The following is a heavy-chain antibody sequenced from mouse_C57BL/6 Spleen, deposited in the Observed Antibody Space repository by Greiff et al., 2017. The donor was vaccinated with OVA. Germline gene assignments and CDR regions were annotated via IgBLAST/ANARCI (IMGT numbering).Heavy chain of an antibody. D-gene: IGHD2-12*01. CDR1: GYAFSSSW. CDR2: IYPGDGDT. Sequence: VQLQQSGPELVKPGASVKISCKASGYAFSSSWMNWVKQRPGKGLEWIGRIYPGDGDTNYNGKFKGKATLTADKSSSTAYMQLSSLTSEDSAVYFCYDGDAMDYWGQGTSVTVSS. J-gene: IGHJ4*01. V-gene: IGHV1-82*01. CDR3: YDGDAMDY.